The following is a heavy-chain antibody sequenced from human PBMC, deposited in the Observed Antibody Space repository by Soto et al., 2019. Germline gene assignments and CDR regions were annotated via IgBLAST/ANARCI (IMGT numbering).Heavy chain of an antibody. Sequence: VQLVESGGGVVQPGRSLRLSCAASGFTFSDYAMHWVRQAPGKGLEWVAVVSHDGRNTHYADSVKGRFTISRDSSKNRVFLEVNSLRAEDTAVYYCAKGGRQWLVTSDFNHWGHGALVTVSS. V-gene: IGHV3-30*18. J-gene: IGHJ4*01. CDR3: AKGGRQWLVTSDFNH. CDR1: GFTFSDYA. D-gene: IGHD6-19*01. CDR2: VSHDGRNT.